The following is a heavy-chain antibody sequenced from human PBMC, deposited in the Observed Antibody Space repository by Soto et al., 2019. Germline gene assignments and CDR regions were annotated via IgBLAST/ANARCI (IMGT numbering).Heavy chain of an antibody. Sequence: EVQLLESGGGLVQPGGSLRLSCAASGFTFSSYAMSWVRQAPGKGLEWVSAISGSGGSTYYADSVKGRFTISRDNSKNTLYLQMNSRRAEDTAVYYCAKVVVVITTFDYWGQGTLVTVSS. CDR1: GFTFSSYA. J-gene: IGHJ4*02. CDR2: ISGSGGST. CDR3: AKVVVVITTFDY. D-gene: IGHD3-22*01. V-gene: IGHV3-23*01.